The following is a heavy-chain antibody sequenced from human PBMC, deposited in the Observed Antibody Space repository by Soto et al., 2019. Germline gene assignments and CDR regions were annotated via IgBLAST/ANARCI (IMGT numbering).Heavy chain of an antibody. Sequence: LRLSCAASGFTFSSYAMTWVRQAPGKGLEWVSAITENGGDTYYADSVKGRFTISRDNSKNTLYLQMNSLRAEDTAVFYCAKGRNGVDVWGQGTTVTVSS. V-gene: IGHV3-23*01. CDR3: AKGRNGVDV. CDR2: ITENGGDT. J-gene: IGHJ6*02. CDR1: GFTFSSYA.